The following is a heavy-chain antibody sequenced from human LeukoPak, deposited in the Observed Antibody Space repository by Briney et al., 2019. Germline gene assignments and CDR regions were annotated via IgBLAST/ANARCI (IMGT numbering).Heavy chain of an antibody. Sequence: SQTLSLTCTVSGGSISSGGYYWSWIRQPPGKGLEWIGCIYYSGSTYYNPSLKSRVTISVDTSKNQFSLKLSSVTAADPAGYYCARHHIGNSSGWYHVNYYYYGMDVWGRGTTVTVSS. CDR1: GGSISSGGYY. J-gene: IGHJ6*02. CDR3: ARHHIGNSSGWYHVNYYYYGMDV. D-gene: IGHD6-19*01. CDR2: IYYSGST. V-gene: IGHV4-31*03.